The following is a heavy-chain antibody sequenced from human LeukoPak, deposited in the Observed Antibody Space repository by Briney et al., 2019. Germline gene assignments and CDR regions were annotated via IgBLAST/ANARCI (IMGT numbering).Heavy chain of an antibody. CDR1: GFTFSRYC. CDR2: IKEDGSEK. D-gene: IGHD3-22*01. V-gene: IGHV3-7*01. CDR3: ARTYHFEKGGYYRHFDF. Sequence: PGGSPRLSCAASGFTFSRYCMSWVRQTPGKGLEWVAAIKEDGSEKYYVDSVKGRFTISRDNTQNSLYLQMSSLRAEDTALYYCARTYHFEKGGYYRHFDFWGQGILVIVSS. J-gene: IGHJ4*02.